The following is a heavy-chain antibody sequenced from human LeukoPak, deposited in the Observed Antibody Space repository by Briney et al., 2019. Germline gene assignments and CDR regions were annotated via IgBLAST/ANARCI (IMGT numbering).Heavy chain of an antibody. J-gene: IGHJ4*02. CDR2: SNVNTGNP. CDR3: ASGGGYNLDY. Sequence: ASVKVSCKASGYTFTNYAINWVRQAPGQGLEWMGWSNVNTGNPTYAQGFTGRFVFSLDTSDGTAYLQISSLTAEDTAVYYCASGGGYNLDYWGQGTLVSVS. V-gene: IGHV7-4-1*02. CDR1: GYTFTNYA. D-gene: IGHD3-16*01.